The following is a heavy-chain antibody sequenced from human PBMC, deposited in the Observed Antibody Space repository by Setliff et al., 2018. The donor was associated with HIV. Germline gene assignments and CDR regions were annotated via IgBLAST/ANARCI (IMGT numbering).Heavy chain of an antibody. V-gene: IGHV4-61*02. J-gene: IGHJ4*02. CDR3: ARGPPFAF. CDR2: AYISESS. CDR1: GGLISSGSYY. Sequence: TLSLTCNVPGGLISSGSYYWSWVRQPAGKGLEWIGRAYISESSHYNPSLKSRVTISVDTSRHQFFLKLTSVTADDTGVYYCARGPPFAFWGQGLLVTVSS.